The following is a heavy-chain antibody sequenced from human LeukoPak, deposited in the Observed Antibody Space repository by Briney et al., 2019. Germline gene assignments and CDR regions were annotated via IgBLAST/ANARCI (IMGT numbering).Heavy chain of an antibody. CDR2: IFYRGNT. J-gene: IGHJ4*02. V-gene: IGHV4-59*08. CDR1: GGSMSSYY. CDR3: ARHGSVSSGALV. D-gene: IGHD3-22*01. Sequence: SSETLSLTCTVSGGSMSSYYWSWIRQPPGKGLEWIGYIFYRGNTNYNPSLKSRVTISVDTSKNQFSLKLSSVTAADTAVYYCARHGSVSSGALVWGQGTLVTVSS.